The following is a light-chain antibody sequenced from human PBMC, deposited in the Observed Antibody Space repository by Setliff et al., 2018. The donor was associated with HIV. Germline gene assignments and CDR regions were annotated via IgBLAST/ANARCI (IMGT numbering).Light chain of an antibody. CDR1: NIGSKS. CDR3: QVWDSSSDYPGV. CDR2: DDS. J-gene: IGLJ1*01. Sequence: SYELTQPPSVSVAPGKTARITCGGDNIGSKSVHWYQQRPGQAPVLVVYDDSGRPSGISERFSGSNSGNTATLTISRVEAGDEADYCCQVWDSSSDYPGVFGTGTKATVL. V-gene: IGLV3-21*03.